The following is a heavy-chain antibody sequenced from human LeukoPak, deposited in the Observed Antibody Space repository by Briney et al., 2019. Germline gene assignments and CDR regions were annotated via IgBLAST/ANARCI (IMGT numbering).Heavy chain of an antibody. V-gene: IGHV1-69*06. CDR1: GGTFSSYA. CDR3: ARLSPYGSGSDFDY. Sequence: SVKVSCKASGGTFSSYAISWVRQAPGQGLEWMGGIIPIFGTANYAQKFQGRVTITADKSTSTAYMEPSSLRSEDTAVYYCARLSPYGSGSDFDYWGQGTLVTVSS. CDR2: IIPIFGTA. J-gene: IGHJ4*02. D-gene: IGHD3-10*01.